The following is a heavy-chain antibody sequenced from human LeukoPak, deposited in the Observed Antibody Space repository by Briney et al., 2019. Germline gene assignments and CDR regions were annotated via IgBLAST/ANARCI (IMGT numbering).Heavy chain of an antibody. CDR2: ISRDSAAQ. CDR3: ARDLGGSKGGLDV. J-gene: IGHJ6*02. Sequence: GGSLRLSRAPSWLPFNDFGMDWVRQAPRKGVDWVSYISRDSAAQRYADSVKGRFTISRNKAKNSLYLQMNSLRDEDTAVYFCARDLGGSKGGLDVWGQGTTVTVSS. V-gene: IGHV3-48*02. D-gene: IGHD3-16*01. CDR1: WLPFNDFG.